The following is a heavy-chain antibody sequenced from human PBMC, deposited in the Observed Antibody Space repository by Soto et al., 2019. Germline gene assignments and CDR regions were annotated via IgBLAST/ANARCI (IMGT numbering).Heavy chain of an antibody. CDR1: GGSISSGGYS. V-gene: IGHV4-30-2*05. Sequence: SETLSLTCAVSGGSISSGGYSWSWIRQPPGKGLEWIGYIYHSGSTYYNPSLKSRVTISVDTSKNQFSLKLSSVTAADTAVYYCASEPHDSSGYYYYWGQGTLVTVSS. J-gene: IGHJ4*02. CDR2: IYHSGST. D-gene: IGHD3-22*01. CDR3: ASEPHDSSGYYYY.